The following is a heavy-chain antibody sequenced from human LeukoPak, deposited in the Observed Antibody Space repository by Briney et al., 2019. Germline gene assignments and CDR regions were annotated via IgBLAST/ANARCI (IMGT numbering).Heavy chain of an antibody. CDR3: AKSSSGPNDAFDI. CDR1: GFTFTSYS. Sequence: GGSLRLSCATYGFTFTSYSMNWVRQAPGKGLEWVSSIGPSGVSIFYADSLKGRISISRDNAQNSLHLQLSSLRAEDTAIYYCAKSSSGPNDAFDIWGQGTMVTVSS. D-gene: IGHD6-19*01. V-gene: IGHV3-21*04. CDR2: IGPSGVSI. J-gene: IGHJ3*02.